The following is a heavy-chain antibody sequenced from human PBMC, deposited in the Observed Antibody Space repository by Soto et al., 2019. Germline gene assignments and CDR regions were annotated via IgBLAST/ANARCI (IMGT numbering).Heavy chain of an antibody. CDR3: ARDCSAGSCSLVTMDV. Sequence: TLSLTCTVSGGSIRSGGYYWSWVRQNPRRGLEWIGNIYYSGNTYYNPSLKSRLTISVDTSKNQFSLNLSSVTAADTAVYYCARDCSAGSCSLVTMDVWGQGSTVTVSS. V-gene: IGHV4-31*03. D-gene: IGHD2-15*01. CDR1: GGSIRSGGYY. J-gene: IGHJ6*02. CDR2: IYYSGNT.